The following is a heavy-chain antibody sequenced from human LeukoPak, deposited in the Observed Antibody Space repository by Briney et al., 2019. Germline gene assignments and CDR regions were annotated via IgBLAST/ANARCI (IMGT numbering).Heavy chain of an antibody. CDR1: GGSISSGGYY. D-gene: IGHD2-2*01. J-gene: IGHJ5*02. Sequence: SHTLSLTCTVSGGSISSGGYYWSWIPQHPGKGLEWIGYIYYSGSTYYNPSLKSRVTISVDTSKNQFSLKLSSVTAADTAVYYCARVTVVVPAATNWFDPWGQGTLVTVSS. V-gene: IGHV4-31*03. CDR2: IYYSGST. CDR3: ARVTVVVPAATNWFDP.